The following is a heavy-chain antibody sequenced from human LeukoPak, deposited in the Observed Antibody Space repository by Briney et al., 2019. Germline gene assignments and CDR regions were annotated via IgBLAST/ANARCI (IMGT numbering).Heavy chain of an antibody. CDR2: IYYSGST. CDR1: GGSISSGGYY. J-gene: IGHJ4*02. V-gene: IGHV4-31*03. Sequence: ASETLSLTCTVSGGSISSGGYYWSWIRQHPGKGLEWIGYIYYSGSTYYNPSLKSRVTISVDTSKNQFSLKLISVTAADTAVYYCARDRGGDYGLFYFDYWGQGTLVTVCS. D-gene: IGHD4-17*01. CDR3: ARDRGGDYGLFYFDY.